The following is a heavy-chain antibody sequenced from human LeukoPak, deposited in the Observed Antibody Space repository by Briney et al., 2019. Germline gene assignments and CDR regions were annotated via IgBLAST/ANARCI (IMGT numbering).Heavy chain of an antibody. CDR2: INSDGSWT. CDR3: AKDFHISTTVVTLFDY. J-gene: IGHJ4*02. D-gene: IGHD4-23*01. CDR1: GNYW. V-gene: IGHV3-74*01. Sequence: GGSLRLSCAASGNYWMHWVRQAPGMGLVWVSHINSDGSWTSYADSVKGRFTISKDNAKNTVYLQMNSLRAEDTAVYYCAKDFHISTTVVTLFDYWGQGTLVTVSS.